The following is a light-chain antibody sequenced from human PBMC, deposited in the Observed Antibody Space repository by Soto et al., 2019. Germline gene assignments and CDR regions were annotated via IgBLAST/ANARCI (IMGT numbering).Light chain of an antibody. J-gene: IGKJ4*01. Sequence: DIQMTQSPSSLSASVGDRVTITCRASQGISNYFAWYQQKPGKVPKLLIYAASTLQSGVPYRFSGSGSGTDFTLTISSLQPEDVATYYCQKYNSAPPLTFGGGTKVEIK. CDR3: QKYNSAPPLT. CDR2: AAS. V-gene: IGKV1-27*01. CDR1: QGISNY.